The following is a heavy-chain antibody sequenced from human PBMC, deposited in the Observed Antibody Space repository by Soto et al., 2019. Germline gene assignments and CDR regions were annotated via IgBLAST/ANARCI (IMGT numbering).Heavy chain of an antibody. D-gene: IGHD2-21*01. J-gene: IGHJ4*02. Sequence: AETLSRTCSVSGVSSNSDWWSWTRQPAGKGLESTGRVYSSGTTDYNPSLNSRATMSVETSKNPFSLKLSSVTAADTAVYYCARDIASYAYGEGYWGQGIQVT. CDR2: VYSSGTT. CDR1: GVSSNSDW. V-gene: IGHV4-4*07. CDR3: ARDIASYAYGEGY.